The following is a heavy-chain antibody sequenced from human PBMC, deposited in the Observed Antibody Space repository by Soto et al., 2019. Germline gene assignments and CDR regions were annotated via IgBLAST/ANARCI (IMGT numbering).Heavy chain of an antibody. J-gene: IGHJ5*02. CDR1: GGSFSGYY. Sequence: TSETLSLTCAVYGGSFSGYYWSWIRQPPGKGLEWIGEINHSGSTNYNPSLKSRVTISVDTSKNQFSLKLSSVTAADTAVYYCASGGSTRGYSYGPPIWGKLGKTNWFDPWGQGTLVTVSS. CDR2: INHSGST. V-gene: IGHV4-34*01. D-gene: IGHD5-18*01. CDR3: ASGGSTRGYSYGPPIWGKLGKTNWFDP.